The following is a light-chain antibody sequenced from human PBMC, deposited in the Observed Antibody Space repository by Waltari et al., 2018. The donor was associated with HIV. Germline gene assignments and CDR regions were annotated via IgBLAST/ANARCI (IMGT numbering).Light chain of an antibody. CDR3: QSYDSSNQGV. J-gene: IGLJ3*02. CDR1: NGSLARNS. CDR2: EDN. Sequence: NFMLPQPPSVSESPGKTVTISCTRTNGSLARNSVQWYQQRPGSSPTTVIYEDNHRPAGVPDRFSGSIDSSSNSASLTISGLKTEDEADYYCQSYDSSNQGVFGGGTKLTV. V-gene: IGLV6-57*01.